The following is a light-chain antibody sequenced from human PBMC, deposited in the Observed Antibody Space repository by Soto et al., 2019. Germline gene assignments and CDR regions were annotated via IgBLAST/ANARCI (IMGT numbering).Light chain of an antibody. V-gene: IGLV2-14*01. CDR1: SSDIGVYNY. J-gene: IGLJ2*01. CDR3: SSYTSSGTVL. Sequence: QSALTQPASVSGSPGQSITISCTGTSSDIGVYNYVSWYQQHPGKAPKLMIYEVSNRPSGVSNRFSGSKSGITASLTISGLQAEDEADYYCSSYTSSGTVLFGGGTQLTVL. CDR2: EVS.